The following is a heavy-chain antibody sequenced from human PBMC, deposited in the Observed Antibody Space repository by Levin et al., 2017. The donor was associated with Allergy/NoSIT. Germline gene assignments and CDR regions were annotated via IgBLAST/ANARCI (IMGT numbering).Heavy chain of an antibody. V-gene: IGHV4-59*11. CDR3: AREGDGQVDY. CDR2: VYYTGIT. CDR1: GGSISGPY. D-gene: IGHD2-21*01. J-gene: IGHJ4*02. Sequence: SQTLSLTCTVSGGSISGPYWSWIRQPPGKGLEWIGYVYYTGITNYNPSLKSRVTMSLDTSKNQFSLKLNSVTTADTAVYFCAREGDGQVDYWGQGTLVTVSS.